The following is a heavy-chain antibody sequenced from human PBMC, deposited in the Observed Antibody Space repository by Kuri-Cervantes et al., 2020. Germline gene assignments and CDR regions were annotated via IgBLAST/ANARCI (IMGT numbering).Heavy chain of an antibody. Sequence: GESLKISCAASGFTFSNYDINWVRQRIGKGLEWVSLIGTAGDTYYPGSVKGRISVSRENAKNSLFLQMNSLRAGDTAVYYCAKDYVGDFWSGPYYYMDVWGKGTTVTVSS. J-gene: IGHJ6*03. D-gene: IGHD3-3*01. CDR2: IGTAGDT. CDR3: AKDYVGDFWSGPYYYMDV. CDR1: GFTFSNYD. V-gene: IGHV3-13*01.